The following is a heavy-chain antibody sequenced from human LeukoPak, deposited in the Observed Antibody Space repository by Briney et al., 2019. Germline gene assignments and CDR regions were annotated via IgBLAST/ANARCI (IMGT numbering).Heavy chain of an antibody. CDR1: GYTFTGYY. Sequence: ASVTVSCKASGYTFTGYYMHWVRQAPGQGLEWMGWINPNSGGTNYAQKFQGRVTMTRDTSISTAYMELSRLRSDDTAVYYCARGCRKRSYSSSYGYWGQGTLVTVSS. J-gene: IGHJ4*02. V-gene: IGHV1-2*02. D-gene: IGHD6-6*01. CDR3: ARGCRKRSYSSSYGY. CDR2: INPNSGGT.